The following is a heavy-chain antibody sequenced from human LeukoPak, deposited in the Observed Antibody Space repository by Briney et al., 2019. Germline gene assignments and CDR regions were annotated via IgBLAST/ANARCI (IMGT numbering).Heavy chain of an antibody. J-gene: IGHJ5*02. D-gene: IGHD1-26*01. CDR3: AVKSGSYSNWFDP. CDR1: GFTFSSYE. CDR2: ISSSSSYI. Sequence: GGSLRLSCAASGFTFSSYEMNWVGQAPGKGLEWVSSISSSSSYIYYADSVKGRFTISRDNAKNSLYLQMNSLRAEDTAVYYCAVKSGSYSNWFDPWGQGTLVTVSS. V-gene: IGHV3-21*01.